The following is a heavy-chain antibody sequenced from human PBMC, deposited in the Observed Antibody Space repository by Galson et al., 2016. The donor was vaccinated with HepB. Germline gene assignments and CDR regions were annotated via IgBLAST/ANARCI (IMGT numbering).Heavy chain of an antibody. CDR3: ARDPSGWYGGGGNYFDL. Sequence: SETLSLTCTVSGGSINSNSDYWAWFRQSPGKGLEWIGSLHYTGTTYYNPSLKIRVTISAGDTSTSQFSLRLTSVVAADTAVYFCARDPSGWYGGGGNYFDLWGQGALVTVSS. CDR1: GGSINSNSDY. CDR2: LHYTGTT. J-gene: IGHJ4*02. D-gene: IGHD6-19*01. V-gene: IGHV4-39*07.